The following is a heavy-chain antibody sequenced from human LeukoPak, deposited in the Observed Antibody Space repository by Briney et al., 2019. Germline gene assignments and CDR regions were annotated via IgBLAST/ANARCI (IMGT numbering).Heavy chain of an antibody. CDR2: ISYDGSNK. J-gene: IGHJ4*02. CDR1: GFTFSSYA. V-gene: IGHV3-30-3*01. Sequence: GSLRLSCAASGFTFSSYAMHWVRQAPGKGLEWVAVISYDGSNKYYADSVKGRFTISRDNSKNTLYLQMNSLRAEDTAVYYCARDLSGIAVAGALGYWGQGTLVTVSS. CDR3: ARDLSGIAVAGALGY. D-gene: IGHD6-19*01.